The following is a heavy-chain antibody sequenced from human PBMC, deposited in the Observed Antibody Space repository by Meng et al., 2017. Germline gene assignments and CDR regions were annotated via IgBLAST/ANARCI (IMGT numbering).Heavy chain of an antibody. CDR1: GYTLTELS. D-gene: IGHD2-15*01. CDR2: FDPEDGET. J-gene: IGHJ4*02. Sequence: ASVKVSCKVSGYTLTELSMHWVRQAPGKGLEWMGGFDPEDGETIYAQKFQGRVTMTEDTSTDTAYKELSSLRSEDTAVYYCLTGSGGSHLNDWGQGTLVTVSS. V-gene: IGHV1-24*01. CDR3: LTGSGGSHLND.